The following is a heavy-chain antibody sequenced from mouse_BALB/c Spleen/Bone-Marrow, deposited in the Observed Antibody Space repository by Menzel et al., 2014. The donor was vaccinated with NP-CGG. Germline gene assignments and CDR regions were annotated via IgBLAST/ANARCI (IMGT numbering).Heavy chain of an antibody. Sequence: QVQLQQSGPGLVAPSQSLSIACTLSGFSLTSYGVHWVRQPPGKGLEWLVVIWSDGSTTYNSALKSRPSISKDNSKSQVFLKMNSLQTDDTAMYYCARHDNDGYYLAYWGQGTLVTVSA. J-gene: IGHJ3*01. V-gene: IGHV2-6-1*01. D-gene: IGHD2-3*01. CDR3: ARHDNDGYYLAY. CDR2: IWSDGST. CDR1: GFSLTSYG.